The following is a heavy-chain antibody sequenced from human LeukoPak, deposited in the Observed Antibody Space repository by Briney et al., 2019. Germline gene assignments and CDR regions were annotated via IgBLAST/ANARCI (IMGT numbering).Heavy chain of an antibody. D-gene: IGHD3-16*02. CDR1: GFNIRSHG. CDR2: IWYNGNTK. CDR3: VSADIWGNYRTDS. J-gene: IGHJ5*01. V-gene: IGHV3-33*01. Sequence: GRSLRLSCAASGFNIRSHGMHWVRQAPGKGPEWLAVIWYNGNTKYYADSVKGRFTVSRDDSQNTLHLQMDSLRAEDTAVYYCVSADIWGNYRTDSWGHGALVVVSS.